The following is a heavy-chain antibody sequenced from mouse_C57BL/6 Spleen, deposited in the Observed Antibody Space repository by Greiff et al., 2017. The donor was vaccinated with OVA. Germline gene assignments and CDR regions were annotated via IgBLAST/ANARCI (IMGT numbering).Heavy chain of an antibody. CDR3: ARGGDSTTVVAFDY. CDR1: GFTFSSYA. J-gene: IGHJ2*01. D-gene: IGHD1-1*01. CDR2: ISDGGSYT. Sequence: EVQRVESGGGLVKPGGSLKLSCAASGFTFSSYAMSWVRQTPEKRLEWVATISDGGSYTYYPDNVKGRFTISRDNAKNNLYLQMSHLKSEDTAMYYCARGGDSTTVVAFDYWGQGTTLTVSS. V-gene: IGHV5-4*01.